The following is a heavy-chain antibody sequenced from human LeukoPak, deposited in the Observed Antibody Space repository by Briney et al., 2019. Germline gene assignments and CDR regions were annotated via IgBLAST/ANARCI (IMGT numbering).Heavy chain of an antibody. D-gene: IGHD3-10*01. CDR2: INPNSGGT. V-gene: IGHV1-2*02. CDR1: GYTFTGYY. J-gene: IGHJ4*02. CDR3: ARRSVVRGVNLFDY. Sequence: GASVKVSCKASGYTFTGYYMHWVRQAPGQGLEWMGWINPNSGGTNYAQKFQGRVTMTRDTSISTAYMELSRLRSDDTAVYYCARRSVVRGVNLFDYWGQGTLVTVSS.